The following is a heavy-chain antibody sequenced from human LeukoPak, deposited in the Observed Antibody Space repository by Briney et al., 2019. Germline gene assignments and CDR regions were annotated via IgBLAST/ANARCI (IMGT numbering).Heavy chain of an antibody. J-gene: IGHJ4*02. Sequence: GRSLRLACVASGFTFSNYGMHWVRQAPGKGLEWVAVISYDGSNKYYAGSVKGRFTISRDNGNNALYLQMNSLRDGDTAVYYCARGYSYRFDYWGQGTLVTVSS. CDR1: GFTFSNYG. CDR2: ISYDGSNK. D-gene: IGHD4-11*01. V-gene: IGHV3-30*03. CDR3: ARGYSYRFDY.